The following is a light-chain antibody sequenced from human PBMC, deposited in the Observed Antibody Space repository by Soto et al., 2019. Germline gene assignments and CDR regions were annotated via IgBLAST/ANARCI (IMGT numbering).Light chain of an antibody. CDR2: DAS. J-gene: IGKJ1*01. Sequence: EIVLTQSPGTLSLSPGERATLSCRASQSVSDYLAWYQQKPGEAPRLLIYDASKRATGIPDRFSGSGSGTDFTLTISRLEPEDFAVYHCQQYGSSRRTFGQGTKVDI. CDR3: QQYGSSRRT. V-gene: IGKV3-20*01. CDR1: QSVSDY.